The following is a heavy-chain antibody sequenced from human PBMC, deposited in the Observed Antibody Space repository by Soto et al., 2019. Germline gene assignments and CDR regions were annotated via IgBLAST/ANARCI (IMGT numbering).Heavy chain of an antibody. D-gene: IGHD3-3*01. Sequence: SETLSLTCTVSGGSISSYYWSWIRQPPGKGLEWIGYIYYSGNTNYNPSLKSRVTISVDTSKNQFSLKLSSVTATDTAVYYCATRAADYDFWSGYYSYYYYMDVWGKGTTVT. CDR1: GGSISSYY. CDR3: ATRAADYDFWSGYYSYYYYMDV. V-gene: IGHV4-59*08. J-gene: IGHJ6*03. CDR2: IYYSGNT.